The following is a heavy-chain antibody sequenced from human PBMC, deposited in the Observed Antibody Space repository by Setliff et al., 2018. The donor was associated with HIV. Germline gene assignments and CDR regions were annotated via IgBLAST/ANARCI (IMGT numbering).Heavy chain of an antibody. Sequence: GASVKVSCKASGFTFTSSAMQWVRQARGQRLEWIGWIVVGNDNTNYAQKFQGRVTMTTDTSTNTAYMELRSLRSDDTAVYHCARVDGYNNYDSGGLDYWGQGTLVTVSS. D-gene: IGHD3-16*01. CDR2: IVVGNDNT. CDR1: GFTFTSSA. V-gene: IGHV1-58*02. J-gene: IGHJ4*02. CDR3: ARVDGYNNYDSGGLDY.